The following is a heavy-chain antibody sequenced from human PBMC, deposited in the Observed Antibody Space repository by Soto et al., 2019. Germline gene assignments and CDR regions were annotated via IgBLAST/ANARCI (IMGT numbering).Heavy chain of an antibody. V-gene: IGHV4-39*01. D-gene: IGHD3-3*02. Sequence: SETLSLTCTVSGSSINSSGYYRGWIREPPGKGLGWIGSMFYGVSTYYNPSLRSRVTVSVDTSKNQFSLNLRSVTAADTAVYYCARLPSRHLVDYWGQGTLVTVSS. J-gene: IGHJ4*02. CDR1: GSSINSSGYY. CDR2: MFYGVST. CDR3: ARLPSRHLVDY.